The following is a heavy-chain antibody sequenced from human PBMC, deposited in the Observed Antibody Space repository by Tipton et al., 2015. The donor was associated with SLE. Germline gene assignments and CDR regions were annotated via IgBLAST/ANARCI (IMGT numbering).Heavy chain of an antibody. CDR2: IHYRGST. Sequence: TLSLICTVSGGSISSGSYYWNWIRQPPGKGLEWVGHIHYRGSTNYNPSLKRRGTISFDKSKNQFSLRLTSLTAADTAVYYCARGDTLDGFGDFLVNWGQGTLVTVSS. V-gene: IGHV4-61*01. D-gene: IGHD3-10*01. CDR3: ARGDTLDGFGDFLVN. CDR1: GGSISSGSYY. J-gene: IGHJ4*02.